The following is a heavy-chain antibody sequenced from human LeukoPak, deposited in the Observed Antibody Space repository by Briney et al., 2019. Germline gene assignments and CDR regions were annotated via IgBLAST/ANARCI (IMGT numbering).Heavy chain of an antibody. Sequence: PGGSLRLSCTGSGFTFSTFAMRWVRQVPGKGLECLANIKEDGSETYYADSVKGRFTISRDNPKNLLFLQINSLRVEDTAVYYCARETPRRGETRDGYRWGQGTVVTVSS. CDR2: IKEDGSET. D-gene: IGHD5-24*01. V-gene: IGHV3-7*01. J-gene: IGHJ4*02. CDR1: GFTFSTFA. CDR3: ARETPRRGETRDGYR.